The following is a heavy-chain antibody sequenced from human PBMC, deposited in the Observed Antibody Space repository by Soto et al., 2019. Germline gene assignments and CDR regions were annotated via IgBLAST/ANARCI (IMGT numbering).Heavy chain of an antibody. D-gene: IGHD3-10*01. CDR3: AKDRRFGELSNPYYYGMDV. V-gene: IGHV3-30*18. J-gene: IGHJ6*02. CDR2: ISYDGSNK. CDR1: GFIFSNFC. Sequence: PGGSLRLSCAASGFIFSNFCMHWVRQAPGKGLEGVAVISYDGSNKYYVDSVKGRFTISRDKSKNTLYLQMSSLRAEDTAVYYRAKDRRFGELSNPYYYGMDVWGQGTTVTVSS.